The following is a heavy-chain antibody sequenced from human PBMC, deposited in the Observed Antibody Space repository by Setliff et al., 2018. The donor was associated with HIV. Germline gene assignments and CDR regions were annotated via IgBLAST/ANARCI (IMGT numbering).Heavy chain of an antibody. CDR1: GDSMSSATFY. CDR2: ISPSEST. D-gene: IGHD1-26*01. V-gene: IGHV4-61*09. Sequence: LSLTCTVSGDSMSSATFYWSWVRKPAGKRLEWIGHISPSESTNYHPALKSRATISLDTSQSQVHLTLTSVTAADTAVYHCARVGCVGYYRFFDYWGQGALVTVSS. CDR3: ARVGCVGYYRFFDY. J-gene: IGHJ4*02.